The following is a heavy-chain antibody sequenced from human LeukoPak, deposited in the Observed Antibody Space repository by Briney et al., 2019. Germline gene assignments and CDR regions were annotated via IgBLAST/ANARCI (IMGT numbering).Heavy chain of an antibody. Sequence: SETLSLTCTVSVDSMLSYYWTWIRQPPGKGLEWIGYIYYSGSTNYNPSLKSRVTISVETSKNQFSLKLSSVTAADTAVYYCARESARNYDFWSGYFGAMDYYYMDVWGKGTTVTVSS. CDR3: ARESARNYDFWSGYFGAMDYYYMDV. V-gene: IGHV4-59*01. CDR2: IYYSGST. CDR1: VDSMLSYY. D-gene: IGHD3-3*01. J-gene: IGHJ6*03.